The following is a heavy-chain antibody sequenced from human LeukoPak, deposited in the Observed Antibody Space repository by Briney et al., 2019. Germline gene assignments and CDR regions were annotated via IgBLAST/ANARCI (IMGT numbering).Heavy chain of an antibody. V-gene: IGHV3-7*01. J-gene: IGHJ3*02. CDR3: ARPLRYGDYDAFDI. Sequence: GGSLRLSCAASGFTFSHYWMGWVRQAPGKGLEWVANIKQDGSEKYYVDSVKGRFTISRDNAKSSLYLQMNTLRAEDTAVFYCARPLRYGDYDAFDIWGQGTMVTVSS. D-gene: IGHD4-17*01. CDR2: IKQDGSEK. CDR1: GFTFSHYW.